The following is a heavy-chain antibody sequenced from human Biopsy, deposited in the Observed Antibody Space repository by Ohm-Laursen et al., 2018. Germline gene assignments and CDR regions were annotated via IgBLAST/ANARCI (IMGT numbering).Heavy chain of an antibody. Sequence: ASVKVSCKASGYTFSSYGINWVRQAPGQGLEWLGWISTYNGNTNYAQNLQGRVTMTTDTSTSTAYMELRSLRSDDTAVYYCTRGGTLVVVPTAVLHSFDIWGQGTMVTVSS. CDR2: ISTYNGNT. V-gene: IGHV1-18*01. CDR3: TRGGTLVVVPTAVLHSFDI. J-gene: IGHJ3*02. CDR1: GYTFSSYG. D-gene: IGHD2-2*01.